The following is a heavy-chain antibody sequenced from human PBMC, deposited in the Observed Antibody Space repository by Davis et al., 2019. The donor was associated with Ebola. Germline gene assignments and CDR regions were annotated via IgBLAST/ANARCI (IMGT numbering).Heavy chain of an antibody. CDR2: ISSSSSSI. D-gene: IGHD6-25*01. J-gene: IGHJ4*02. Sequence: GESLKISCAASGFTFRSYSMNWVRQAPGKGLEWISYISSSSSSIYYADSVKGRFTISRDNAKNSLYLQMNSLRDEDTAVYYCARDPSSRAARYYFEYWGQGTLVTVSS. CDR1: GFTFRSYS. CDR3: ARDPSSRAARYYFEY. V-gene: IGHV3-48*02.